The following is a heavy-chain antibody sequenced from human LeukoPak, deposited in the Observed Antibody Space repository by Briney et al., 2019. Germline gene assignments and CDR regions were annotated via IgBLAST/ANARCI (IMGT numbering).Heavy chain of an antibody. CDR2: ISSSSSYI. V-gene: IGHV3-21*01. Sequence: GGSLRLSCAASGFTFSSYSMNWVRQAPGKGLEWVSSISSSSSYIYYADSVKGRFTISRDNAKNSLYLQMNSLRAEDTAVYYCWVVAASYGMDVWGQGTTVTVSS. CDR3: WVVAASYGMDV. J-gene: IGHJ6*02. CDR1: GFTFSSYS. D-gene: IGHD2-15*01.